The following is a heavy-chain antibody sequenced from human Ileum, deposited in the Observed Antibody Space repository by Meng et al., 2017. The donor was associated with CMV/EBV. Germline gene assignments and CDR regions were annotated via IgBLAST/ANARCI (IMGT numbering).Heavy chain of an antibody. CDR1: DYY. V-gene: IGHV4-30-4*08. CDR2: IYYSGST. CDR3: ARVTQPTTYYDILTGQGVGFDP. J-gene: IGHJ5*02. D-gene: IGHD3-9*01. Sequence: DYYWSWIRQPPGKGLEWMGYIYYSGSTYYNPSLKSRVTISVDTSKNQFSRKLSSVTAADTAVYYCARVTQPTTYYDILTGQGVGFDPWGQGTLVTVSS.